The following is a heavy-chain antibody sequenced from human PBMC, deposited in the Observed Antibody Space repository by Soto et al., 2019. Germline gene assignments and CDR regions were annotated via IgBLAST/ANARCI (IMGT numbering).Heavy chain of an antibody. D-gene: IGHD3-10*01. CDR1: GFTLSKYG. CDR3: ARDVGSSGSSRWFDT. J-gene: IGHJ5*02. Sequence: GGSLRLSCVASGFTLSKYGMHWVRQAPGKGLEWIALIWYEGTTKYSTDSMKGRFSISRDQSKSTLYLQVNSLRAEDTATYYCARDVGSSGSSRWFDTWGQGTLVTVSS. CDR2: IWYEGTTK. V-gene: IGHV3-33*01.